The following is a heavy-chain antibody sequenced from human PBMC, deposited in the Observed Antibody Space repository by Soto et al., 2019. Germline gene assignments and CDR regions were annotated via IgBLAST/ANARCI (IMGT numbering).Heavy chain of an antibody. CDR3: ATAKVDY. CDR2: MNSDGGII. CDR1: GYTFGNHW. J-gene: IGHJ4*02. Sequence: GGSLRLSCAVAGYTFGNHWMHWVRQAPGKGLEWVSRMNSDGGIINYADSVKGRFTVSRDNARNTLYLQMNSLRVEDTAVYYYATAKVDYWGPGTLVTVSS. V-gene: IGHV3-74*01.